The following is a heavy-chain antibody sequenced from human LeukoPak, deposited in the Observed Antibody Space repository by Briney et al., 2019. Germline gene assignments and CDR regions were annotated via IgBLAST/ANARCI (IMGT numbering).Heavy chain of an antibody. CDR1: GGSISSGTYY. J-gene: IGHJ4*02. CDR2: IYTSGST. Sequence: TSETLSLTCTVSGGSISSGTYYWNWIRQPAGKGLEWIGRIYTSGSTNYNPSLKSRVTISVDTSKNQFSLKLNSVTAADTAVYFCARGFRGDNFDYWGQGTLVTVSS. CDR3: ARGFRGDNFDY. D-gene: IGHD7-27*01. V-gene: IGHV4-61*02.